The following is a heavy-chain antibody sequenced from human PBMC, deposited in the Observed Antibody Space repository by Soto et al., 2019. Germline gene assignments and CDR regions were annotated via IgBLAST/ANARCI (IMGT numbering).Heavy chain of an antibody. V-gene: IGHV1-69*01. CDR1: GGTFSSYA. CDR3: ARDTCSGGSCGSVY. CDR2: ILPIFGTA. Sequence: QVQLVQSGAEVKKPGSSVKVSCKASGGTFSSYAISWVRQAHGQGLEWMGGILPIFGTANYAQKFQGSVTITADESTSTAYMELSSLRSEDTAVYYCARDTCSGGSCGSVYWGQGTLVTVSS. D-gene: IGHD2-15*01. J-gene: IGHJ4*02.